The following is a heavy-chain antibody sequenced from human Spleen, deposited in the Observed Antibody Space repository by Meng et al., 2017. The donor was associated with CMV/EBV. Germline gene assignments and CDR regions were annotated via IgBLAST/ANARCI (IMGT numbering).Heavy chain of an antibody. CDR1: GGTFSSYA. J-gene: IGHJ4*02. Sequence: SVKVSCKASGGTFSSYAISWVRQAPGQGLEWMGGIIPIFGTANYAQKFQGRVTITTDESTSTAYMELSSLRSEDTAVYYCASGFWSGYPSYYLDYWGQGTLVTVSS. V-gene: IGHV1-69*05. CDR3: ASGFWSGYPSYYLDY. CDR2: IIPIFGTA. D-gene: IGHD3-3*01.